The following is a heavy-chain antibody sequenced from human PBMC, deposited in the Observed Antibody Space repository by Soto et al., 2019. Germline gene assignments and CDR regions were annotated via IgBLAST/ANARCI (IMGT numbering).Heavy chain of an antibody. Sequence: SETLSLTCTVSGGSISSGGYYWSWIRQHPGKGLEWIGYIYYSGSTYYNPSLKSRVTISVDTSKNQFSLKLSSVTAADTAVYYCARDGGSRIGYCSGGSCYPPYGMDVWGQGTTVTV. V-gene: IGHV4-31*03. CDR1: GGSISSGGYY. CDR3: ARDGGSRIGYCSGGSCYPPYGMDV. CDR2: IYYSGST. J-gene: IGHJ6*02. D-gene: IGHD2-15*01.